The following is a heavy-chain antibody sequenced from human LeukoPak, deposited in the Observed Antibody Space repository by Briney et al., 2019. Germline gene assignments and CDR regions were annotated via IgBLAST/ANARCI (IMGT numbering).Heavy chain of an antibody. CDR3: ARGEVLVWGGPYYYYMDV. V-gene: IGHV1-18*01. D-gene: IGHD2-8*01. CDR2: ISAYNGNT. J-gene: IGHJ6*03. Sequence: ASVKVSCKASGYTFTSYGISWLRQAPGQGLEWMGRISAYNGNTNYAQKLQGRVTMTTDTSTSTAYMELRSLRSDDTAVYYCARGEVLVWGGPYYYYMDVWGKGTTVTVSS. CDR1: GYTFTSYG.